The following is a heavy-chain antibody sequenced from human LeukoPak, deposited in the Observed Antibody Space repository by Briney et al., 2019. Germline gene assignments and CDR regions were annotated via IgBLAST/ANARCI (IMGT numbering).Heavy chain of an antibody. CDR1: GFSFSSYN. Sequence: TGGSLRLSCAASGFSFSSYNMNWVRQAPGKGLEWVSYITSSGSTIYYADSVKGRFIISRDNAKNSLYLQMNSLRAEDTAVYYCARWKRGHSSSPPHYYYYYYYMDVWGKGTTVTVSS. CDR3: ARWKRGHSSSPPHYYYYYYYMDV. D-gene: IGHD6-6*01. CDR2: ITSSGSTI. J-gene: IGHJ6*03. V-gene: IGHV3-48*04.